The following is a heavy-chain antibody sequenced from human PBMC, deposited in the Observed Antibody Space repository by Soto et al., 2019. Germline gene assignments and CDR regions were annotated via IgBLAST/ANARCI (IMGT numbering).Heavy chain of an antibody. J-gene: IGHJ4*02. CDR3: ARNQNGWFGELRDFDY. D-gene: IGHD3-10*01. V-gene: IGHV3-21*01. CDR1: GFTFSSYS. Sequence: EVQLVESGGGLVKPGGSLRLSCAASGFTFSSYSMNWVRQAPGKGLEWVSSISSSSSYIYYADSVKGRFTISRDNAKNSLYLQMNSLRAEDTAVYYCARNQNGWFGELRDFDYWGQGTLVTVSS. CDR2: ISSSSSYI.